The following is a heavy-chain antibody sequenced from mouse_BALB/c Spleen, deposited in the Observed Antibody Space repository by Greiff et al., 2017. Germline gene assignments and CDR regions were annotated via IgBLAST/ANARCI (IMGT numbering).Heavy chain of an antibody. D-gene: IGHD1-1*02. CDR2: IRSKSNNYAT. CDR1: GFTFNTYA. V-gene: IGHV10-1*02. Sequence: EVHLVESGGGLVQPKGSLKLSCAASGFTFNTYAMNWVRQAPGKGLEWVARIRSKSNNYATYYADSVKDRFTISRDDSQSMLYLQMNNLKTEDTAMYYCVRHYGGYWGQGTTLTVSS. J-gene: IGHJ2*01. CDR3: VRHYGGY.